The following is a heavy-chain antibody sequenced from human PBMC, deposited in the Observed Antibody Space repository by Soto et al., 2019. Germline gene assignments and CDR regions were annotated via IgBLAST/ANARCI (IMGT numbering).Heavy chain of an antibody. D-gene: IGHD6-19*01. J-gene: IGHJ4*02. Sequence: ASVKVSCKVSGYTLTELSMHWVRQAPGKGLEWMGGFDPEDGETIYAQKFQGRVTMTEDTSTDTAYMELSSLRSEDTAVYYCATDFVAGRGTGIAYWGQGTLVTVSS. CDR3: ATDFVAGRGTGIAY. V-gene: IGHV1-24*01. CDR2: FDPEDGET. CDR1: GYTLTELS.